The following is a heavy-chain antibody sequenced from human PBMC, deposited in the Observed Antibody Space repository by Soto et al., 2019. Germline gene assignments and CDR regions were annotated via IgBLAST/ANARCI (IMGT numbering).Heavy chain of an antibody. D-gene: IGHD1-1*01. CDR3: ARLGLDLDFDH. CDR2: IIPLTGTA. CDR1: GYSFSRFA. Sequence: SVKVSCKSSGYSFSRFAVSWVRQAPGQGLEWMGGIIPLTGTANYIQKFRGRVTITADDSSSTVYMEVSSLRSDDTAVYYCARLGLDLDFDHWGQGTLVTVSS. J-gene: IGHJ4*02. V-gene: IGHV1-69*13.